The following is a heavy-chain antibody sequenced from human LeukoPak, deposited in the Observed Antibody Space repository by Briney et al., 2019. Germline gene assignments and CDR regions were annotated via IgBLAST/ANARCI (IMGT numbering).Heavy chain of an antibody. D-gene: IGHD2-15*01. CDR1: GGSISGGGYS. J-gene: IGHJ5*02. V-gene: IGHV4-30-2*01. CDR2: IYHSGST. Sequence: PSQTLSLTCAVSGGSISGGGYSWSWIRQPPGKGLEWIGYIYHSGSTYYNPSLKSRVTISVDRSKNQFSLKLSSVTAADTAVYYCARDLGIGTWFDPWGQGTLVTVSS. CDR3: ARDLGIGTWFDP.